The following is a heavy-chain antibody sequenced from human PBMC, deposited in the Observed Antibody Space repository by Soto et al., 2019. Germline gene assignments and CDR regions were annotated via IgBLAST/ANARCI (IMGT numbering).Heavy chain of an antibody. Sequence: QVQLVESGGGVVQPGRSLRLSCAASGFTFNNYAMHWVRQGPGKGLEWVAVIWFDGSDKFYAESVRGRFTISRDNSKNTLYLQMNSLRADDTAVYYCARDELGSVDYWGQGTLVTVSS. CDR1: GFTFNNYA. V-gene: IGHV3-33*01. CDR2: IWFDGSDK. CDR3: ARDELGSVDY. J-gene: IGHJ4*02. D-gene: IGHD3-10*01.